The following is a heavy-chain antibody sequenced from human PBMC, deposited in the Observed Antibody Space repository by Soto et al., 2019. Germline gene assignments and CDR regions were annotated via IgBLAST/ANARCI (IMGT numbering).Heavy chain of an antibody. CDR1: GFTFSSYA. CDR2: ISGSGGST. V-gene: IGHV3-23*01. Sequence: PGGSLRLSCAASGFTFSSYAMSWVRQAPGKGLDWVSAISGSGGSTYYADSVKGRFTISRDNSKNTLYLQMNSLRAEDTAVYYCAKEVWFGELLPPSGGQFDYWGQGTLVTVSS. CDR3: AKEVWFGELLPPSGGQFDY. D-gene: IGHD3-10*01. J-gene: IGHJ4*02.